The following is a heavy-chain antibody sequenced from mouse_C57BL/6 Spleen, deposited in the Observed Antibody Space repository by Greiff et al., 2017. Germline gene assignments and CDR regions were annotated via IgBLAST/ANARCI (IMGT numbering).Heavy chain of an antibody. D-gene: IGHD4-1*01. Sequence: VMLVESGPELVKPGASVKISCKASGYAFSSSWMNWVKQRPGKGLEWIGRIYPGDGDTNYNGKFKGKATLTADKSSSTAYMQLSSLTSEDSAVYFCAQDSPNWDGAYWGQGTLVTVSA. J-gene: IGHJ3*01. CDR1: GYAFSSSW. V-gene: IGHV1-82*01. CDR3: AQDSPNWDGAY. CDR2: IYPGDGDT.